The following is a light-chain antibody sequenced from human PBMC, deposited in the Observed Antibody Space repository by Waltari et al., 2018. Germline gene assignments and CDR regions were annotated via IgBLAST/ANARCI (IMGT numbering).Light chain of an antibody. CDR3: QHRINWPPYT. Sequence: EIVLTQSPATLSLSPGERATLSCRASQSVGSYLAWYQQKPGQAPRLLIYDASNRATGIPARFSGSGSGTDFSLSIGSLETEDFAVYYCQHRINWPPYTFGPGTKLEIK. CDR1: QSVGSY. J-gene: IGKJ2*01. V-gene: IGKV3-11*01. CDR2: DAS.